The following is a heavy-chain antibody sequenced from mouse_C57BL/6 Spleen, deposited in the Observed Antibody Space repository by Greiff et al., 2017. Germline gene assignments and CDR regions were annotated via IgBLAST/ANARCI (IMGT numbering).Heavy chain of an antibody. CDR3: ARGITTVVAPYWYFDV. CDR1: GYTFTSYW. Sequence: QVQLQQPGAELVKPGASVKLSCTASGYTFTSYWMQWVKQRPGQGLEWIGEIDPSDSYTNYNPKFKGKATLTVDTSSSTAYMQLSSLTSEDSAVYYCARGITTVVAPYWYFDVWGTGTTVTVSS. CDR2: IDPSDSYT. J-gene: IGHJ1*03. V-gene: IGHV1-50*01. D-gene: IGHD1-1*01.